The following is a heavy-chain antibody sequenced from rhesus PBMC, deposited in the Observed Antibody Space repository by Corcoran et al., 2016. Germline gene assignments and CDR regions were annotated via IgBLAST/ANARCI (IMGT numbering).Heavy chain of an antibody. V-gene: IGHV1-111*02. CDR1: GYTFTAYY. J-gene: IGHJ4*01. CDR2: VDPEDGEA. Sequence: EVQLVQSGAEVKKPGASVKISCKASGYTFTAYYLHWVRQDPGKGLEWMGRVDPEDGEAIHAQKFHDRVTITADTSTDTAYMELSSLRSEDTAVYYCATMGQLALWGQGVLVTVSS. D-gene: IGHD6-25*01. CDR3: ATMGQLAL.